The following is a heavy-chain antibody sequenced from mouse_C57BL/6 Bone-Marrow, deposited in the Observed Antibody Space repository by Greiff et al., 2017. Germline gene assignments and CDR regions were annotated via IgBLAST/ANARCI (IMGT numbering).Heavy chain of an antibody. CDR3: TTTKWLAPWFAY. CDR2: IDPENGDT. V-gene: IGHV14-4*01. Sequence: EVQLQQSGAELVRPGASVKLSCTASGFNIKDDYMHWVKQRPEQGLEWIGWIDPENGDTEYASKFQGKATITADTSSNPAYLQLSSLTSEDTAVYYCTTTKWLAPWFAYWGQGTLVTVSA. D-gene: IGHD2-2*01. J-gene: IGHJ3*01. CDR1: GFNIKDDY.